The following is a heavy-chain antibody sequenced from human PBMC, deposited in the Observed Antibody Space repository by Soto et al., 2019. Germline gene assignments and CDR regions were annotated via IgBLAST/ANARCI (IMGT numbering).Heavy chain of an antibody. D-gene: IGHD3-10*01. J-gene: IGHJ4*02. CDR1: AFTFNTYS. CDR2: ISYDGSSS. Sequence: PGGSLRLSCAVSAFTFNTYSMHWVRQAPGKGLDWVALISYDGSSSYYTDSVKGRFTISRDNSKNTLYLQMNSLRAEDTAIYYCAKKVNSGPGSQYFDYWGQGTLVTVS. CDR3: AKKVNSGPGSQYFDY. V-gene: IGHV3-30-3*02.